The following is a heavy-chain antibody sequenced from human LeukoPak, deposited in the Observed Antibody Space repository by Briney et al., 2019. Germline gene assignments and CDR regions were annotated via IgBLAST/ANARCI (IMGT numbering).Heavy chain of an antibody. D-gene: IGHD3-10*01. V-gene: IGHV3-30*02. CDR2: IRYDGGNK. J-gene: IGHJ4*02. Sequence: GGSLRLSCAASGFTFSSYGMHWVRQAPGKGLEWVAFIRYDGGNKYYADSVKGRFTISRDNSKNTLYLQMNSLRAEDTAVYYCAKDRRAIYGSGSYCDYWGQGTLVTVSS. CDR3: AKDRRAIYGSGSYCDY. CDR1: GFTFSSYG.